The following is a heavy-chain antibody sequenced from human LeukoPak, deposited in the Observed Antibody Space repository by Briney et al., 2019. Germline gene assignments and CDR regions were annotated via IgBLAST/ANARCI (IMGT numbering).Heavy chain of an antibody. V-gene: IGHV1-46*01. D-gene: IGHD2-2*01. J-gene: IGHJ6*03. CDR2: INPSGGST. CDR3: ARGRPDIVVVPAATYRNYYYYYMDV. Sequence: ASVKVSCKASGYTFTSYYMHWVRQAPGQGLEWMGIINPSGGSTSYAQKFQGRVTMTRDMSTSTVYMELSSLRSEDTAVYYCARGRPDIVVVPAATYRNYYYYYMDVWGKGTTVTVSS. CDR1: GYTFTSYY.